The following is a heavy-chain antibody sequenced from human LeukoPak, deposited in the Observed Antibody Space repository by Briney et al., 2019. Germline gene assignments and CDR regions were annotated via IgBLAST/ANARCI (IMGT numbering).Heavy chain of an antibody. CDR1: GYSFTSYA. Sequence: VASVKVSCKASGYSFTSYAMHWVRQAPGQRLEWMGWINAGNGNTKYSQKFQGRVTITRDTSASTAYMELSSLRSEGTAVYYCARERAVGATTSWFDPWGQGTLVTVSS. D-gene: IGHD1-26*01. CDR3: ARERAVGATTSWFDP. CDR2: INAGNGNT. V-gene: IGHV1-3*01. J-gene: IGHJ5*02.